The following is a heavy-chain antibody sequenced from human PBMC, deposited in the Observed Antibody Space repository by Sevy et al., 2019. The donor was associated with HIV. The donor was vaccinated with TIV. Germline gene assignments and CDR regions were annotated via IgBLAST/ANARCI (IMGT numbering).Heavy chain of an antibody. V-gene: IGHV1-2*02. D-gene: IGHD3-22*01. CDR1: GYTFTGYY. J-gene: IGHJ4*02. CDR2: INPNSGGT. Sequence: ASIKVSCKASGYTFTGYYMHWVRQAPGQGLEWMGWINPNSGGTNYPQKFQGRVTMTRDTSISTAYMELSRLRSDDTAVYYCARDLAYYDSSGYLPALDYFDYWGQGTLVTVSS. CDR3: ARDLAYYDSSGYLPALDYFDY.